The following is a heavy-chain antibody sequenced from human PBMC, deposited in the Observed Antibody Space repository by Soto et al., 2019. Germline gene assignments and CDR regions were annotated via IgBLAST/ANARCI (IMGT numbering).Heavy chain of an antibody. J-gene: IGHJ4*02. V-gene: IGHV3-23*01. Sequence: GGSLRLSCAASGFTFSDYYMSWIRQAPGKGLEWVSAISGSGGSTYYADSVKGRFTISRDNSKNTLYLQMNSLRAEDTAVYYCAKDILTGYFSDYWGQGTLVTVSS. D-gene: IGHD3-9*01. CDR2: ISGSGGST. CDR1: GFTFSDYY. CDR3: AKDILTGYFSDY.